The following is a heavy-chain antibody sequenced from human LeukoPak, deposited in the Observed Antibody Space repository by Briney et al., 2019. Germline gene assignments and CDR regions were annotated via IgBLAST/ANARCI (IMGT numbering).Heavy chain of an antibody. V-gene: IGHV1-2*06. CDR3: ASPPVHYYDSSGYYDAFDI. D-gene: IGHD3-22*01. CDR2: INPNSGGT. CDR1: GYTFTGYY. Sequence: ASVKVSCKASGYTFTGYYMHWVRQAPGQGLEWMGRINPNSGGTNYAQKFQGRVTMTRETSISTAYMELSRLRSDDTAVYYCASPPVHYYDSSGYYDAFDIWGQGTMVTVSS. J-gene: IGHJ3*02.